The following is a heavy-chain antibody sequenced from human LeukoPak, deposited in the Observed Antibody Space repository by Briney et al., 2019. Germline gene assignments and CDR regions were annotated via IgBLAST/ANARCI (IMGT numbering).Heavy chain of an antibody. Sequence: PSETLSLTCTVSGGSISSYYWSWIRQPPGKGLEWIGYIYYSGSTNYNPSLKSRVTISVDTSKNQFSLKLSSVTAADTAVYYCASMAVAGHTVYNWFDPWGQGTLVPVSS. D-gene: IGHD6-19*01. CDR1: GGSISSYY. J-gene: IGHJ5*02. V-gene: IGHV4-59*01. CDR2: IYYSGST. CDR3: ASMAVAGHTVYNWFDP.